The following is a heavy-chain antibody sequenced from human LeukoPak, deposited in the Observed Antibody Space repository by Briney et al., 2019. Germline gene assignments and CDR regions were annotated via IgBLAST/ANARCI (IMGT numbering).Heavy chain of an antibody. Sequence: SETLSLTCTVSGGSISNYYWSWIRQPPGKGLEWIGYIYYSGSTNYNPSLKSRVTMSVDTSKNQFSLKLSSVTAADTAVYYCGGHDSSGTYFQHWGQGTLVTVSS. CDR2: IYYSGST. CDR3: GGHDSSGTYFQH. D-gene: IGHD3-22*01. CDR1: GGSISNYY. V-gene: IGHV4-59*01. J-gene: IGHJ1*01.